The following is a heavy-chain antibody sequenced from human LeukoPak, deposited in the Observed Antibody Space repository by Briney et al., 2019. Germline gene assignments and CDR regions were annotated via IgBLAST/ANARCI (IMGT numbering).Heavy chain of an antibody. J-gene: IGHJ4*02. Sequence: KPSETLSLTCTVSCGSVSSGSYYWSWIRQPPGEGLEWIGYIYYSGSTNSNPSLKSRVTISVDTSKNQFSLKLSSVTAADTAVYYCARTSGSYYIDYWGQGTLVTVSS. V-gene: IGHV4-61*01. D-gene: IGHD3-10*01. CDR2: IYYSGST. CDR1: CGSVSSGSYY. CDR3: ARTSGSYYIDY.